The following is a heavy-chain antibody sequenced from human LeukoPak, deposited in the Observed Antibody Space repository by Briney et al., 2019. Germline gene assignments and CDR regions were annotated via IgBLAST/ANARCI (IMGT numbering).Heavy chain of an antibody. Sequence: SETLSPTCTVSGGSISSHYWSWIRQPPGKGLEWIGYIYTSGSTNYNPSLKSRVTISVDTSKNQFSLKLSSVTAADTAVYYCARRSGSYLYNWFDPWGQGTLVTVSS. CDR3: ARRSGSYLYNWFDP. CDR2: IYTSGST. CDR1: GGSISSHY. V-gene: IGHV4-4*09. J-gene: IGHJ5*02. D-gene: IGHD1-26*01.